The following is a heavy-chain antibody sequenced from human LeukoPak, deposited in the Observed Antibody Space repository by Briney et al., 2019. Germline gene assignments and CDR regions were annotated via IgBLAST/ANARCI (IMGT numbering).Heavy chain of an antibody. D-gene: IGHD2-15*01. Sequence: PGGSLRLSCAASGFTFSSYAMHWVRQAPGKGLEWVAVISYDGSNKYYADSVKGRFTISRDNSKNTLYLQMNSLRAEDTAVYYCARAGGFLSYYYYMDVWGKGTTVTVSS. CDR1: GFTFSSYA. J-gene: IGHJ6*03. V-gene: IGHV3-30*04. CDR3: ARAGGFLSYYYYMDV. CDR2: ISYDGSNK.